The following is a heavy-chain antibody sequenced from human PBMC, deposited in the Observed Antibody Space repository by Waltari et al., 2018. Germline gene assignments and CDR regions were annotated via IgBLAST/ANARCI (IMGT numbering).Heavy chain of an antibody. CDR3: ARLNSLRPLAAAGGWFDP. CDR1: GGSFSGYY. D-gene: IGHD6-13*01. CDR2: INHSGST. J-gene: IGHJ5*02. V-gene: IGHV4-34*01. Sequence: QVQLQQWGAGLLKPSETLSLTCAVYGGSFSGYYWSWIRQPPGKGLEWIGEINHSGSTNYNPSLKSRVTISVDTSKNQFSLKLSSVTAADTAVYYCARLNSLRPLAAAGGWFDPWGQGTLVTVSS.